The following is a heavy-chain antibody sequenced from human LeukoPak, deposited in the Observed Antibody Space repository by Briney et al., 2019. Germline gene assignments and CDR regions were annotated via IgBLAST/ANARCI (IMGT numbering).Heavy chain of an antibody. CDR3: ARDLNMDGDGAYYYYMDV. J-gene: IGHJ6*03. D-gene: IGHD4-17*01. CDR1: GGTFSSYA. V-gene: IGHV1-69*05. Sequence: SVKVSCKAPGGTFSSYAISWVRQAPGQGLEWMGGIIPIFGTANYAQKFQGRVTITTDESTSTAYMELSSLRSEDTAVYYCARDLNMDGDGAYYYYMDVWGKGTTVTVSS. CDR2: IIPIFGTA.